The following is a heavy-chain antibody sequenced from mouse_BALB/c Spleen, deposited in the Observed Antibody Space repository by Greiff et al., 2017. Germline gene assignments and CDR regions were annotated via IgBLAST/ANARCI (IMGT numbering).Heavy chain of an antibody. CDR2: ISSGGSYT. D-gene: IGHD2-2*01. CDR1: GFTFSSYG. J-gene: IGHJ3*01. V-gene: IGHV5-6*01. CDR3: AKQVCYGYGAWFAY. Sequence: EVQRVESGGDLVKPAGSLKLSCAVPGFTFSSYGMSWVRQPFAKRLVWVATISSGGSYTYYPDSMKGRFSISRDNAKNTLYLQMSSLKSEDTAMCDCAKQVCYGYGAWFAYWGQGTLVTVSA.